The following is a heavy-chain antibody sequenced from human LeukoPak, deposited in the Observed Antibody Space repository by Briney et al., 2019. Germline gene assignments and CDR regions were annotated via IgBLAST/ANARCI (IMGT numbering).Heavy chain of an antibody. CDR1: GFTFRNHD. V-gene: IGHV3-23*01. CDR3: ARGGDWSWYDY. CDR2: ISRGADKT. Sequence: GGSLRLSSAASGFTFRNHDMSWVRQAPGKGLEWVSGISRGADKTYYADSVKGRFTISRDNSKNTLSLQMSSLRVEDTAIYYCARGGDWSWYDYWGQGTLVPVSS. D-gene: IGHD2-21*02. J-gene: IGHJ4*02.